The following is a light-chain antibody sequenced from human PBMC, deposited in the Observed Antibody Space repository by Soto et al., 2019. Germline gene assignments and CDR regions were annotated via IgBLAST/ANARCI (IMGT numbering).Light chain of an antibody. CDR1: QSVSSSS. J-gene: IGKJ1*01. CDR2: GAS. Sequence: EIVLTQSPDTLSLSPGQRATLSCSPSQSVSSSSLAWYQQKPGQAPRLLIYGASSRATGIPDRFSGSGSGTDFSLTISSLEPGDLAVYYCQQYGSSPRTFGQGTKVDIK. V-gene: IGKV3-20*01. CDR3: QQYGSSPRT.